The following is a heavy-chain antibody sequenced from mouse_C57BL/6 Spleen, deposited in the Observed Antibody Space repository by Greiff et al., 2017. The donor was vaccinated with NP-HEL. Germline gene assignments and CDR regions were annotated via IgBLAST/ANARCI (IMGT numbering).Heavy chain of an antibody. D-gene: IGHD2-1*01. CDR3: ARAIYYGNHEGVAY. CDR2: IYPGDGDT. J-gene: IGHJ3*01. CDR1: GYAFSSSW. V-gene: IGHV1-82*01. Sequence: QVQLQQSGPELVKPGASVKISCKASGYAFSSSWMNWVKQRPGKGLEWIGRIYPGDGDTNYNGKFKGKATLTADKSSSTAYMQLSSLTSEDSAVYFCARAIYYGNHEGVAYWGQGTLVTVSA.